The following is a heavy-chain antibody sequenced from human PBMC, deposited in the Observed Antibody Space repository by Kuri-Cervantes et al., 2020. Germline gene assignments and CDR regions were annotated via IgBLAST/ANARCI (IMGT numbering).Heavy chain of an antibody. D-gene: IGHD3-22*01. V-gene: IGHV1-2*02. Sequence: ASVKVSCKVFGYTLRELSIHWVRQAPGQGLEWMGWINPNSGGTNYAQKFQGRVTMTRDTSISTAYMELSRLRSDDTAVYYCARDMGSGYLGYYYMDVWGKGTTVTVSS. CDR2: INPNSGGT. J-gene: IGHJ6*03. CDR3: ARDMGSGYLGYYYMDV. CDR1: GYTLRELS.